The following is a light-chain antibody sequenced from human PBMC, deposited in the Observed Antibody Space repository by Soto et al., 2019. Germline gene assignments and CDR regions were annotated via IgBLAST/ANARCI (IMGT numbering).Light chain of an antibody. CDR3: QQYNTFSWT. J-gene: IGKJ1*01. Sequence: DIQMTQSPSTLSASVGDRVTITCRASRSISVWLAWYQQKPGKAPKLLIFDASSLESGVPSRFSGSGSGTEFTLTISSLHPDDFATYFCQQYNTFSWTVGQGTKVDIK. CDR1: RSISVW. CDR2: DAS. V-gene: IGKV1-5*01.